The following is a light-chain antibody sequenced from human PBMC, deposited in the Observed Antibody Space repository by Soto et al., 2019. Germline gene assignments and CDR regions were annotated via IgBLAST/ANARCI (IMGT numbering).Light chain of an antibody. V-gene: IGKV3-15*01. CDR1: QSVSNF. J-gene: IGKJ1*01. Sequence: EKLMTQSPATLSMSPGERATLSCGASQSVSNFLAWYQQKPGQTPRLLIYGASTRATGIPARFSGSGSGTEFTLTISSLQSEDFAVYYCQQYSNWPPWTFGQGTKVDIK. CDR2: GAS. CDR3: QQYSNWPPWT.